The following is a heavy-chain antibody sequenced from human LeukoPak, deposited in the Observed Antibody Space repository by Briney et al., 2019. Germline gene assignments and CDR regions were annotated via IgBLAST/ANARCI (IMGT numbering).Heavy chain of an antibody. Sequence: SETLSLTCTVSGGSISSSSYYWGWIRQPPGKGLEWSGSIYYSGSTYYNPSLKRRVTISVDTSKNQFSLKLSSVTAADTAVYFCAAREGYSLSWFDPWGQGTLVTVSS. V-gene: IGHV4-39*01. CDR3: AAREGYSLSWFDP. J-gene: IGHJ5*02. CDR2: IYYSGST. D-gene: IGHD5-24*01. CDR1: GGSISSSSYY.